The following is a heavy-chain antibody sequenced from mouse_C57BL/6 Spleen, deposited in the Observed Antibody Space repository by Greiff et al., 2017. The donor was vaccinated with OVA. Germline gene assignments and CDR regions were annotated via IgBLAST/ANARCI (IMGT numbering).Heavy chain of an antibody. CDR1: GFSLSTFGMG. CDR3: ARIGDSSGYVGWYFDV. D-gene: IGHD3-2*01. CDR2: IWWDDDK. J-gene: IGHJ1*03. V-gene: IGHV8-8*01. Sequence: ESGPGILQPSQTLSLTCSFSGFSLSTFGMGVGWIRQPSGKGLEWLAHIWWDDDKYYNPALKSRLTISKDTSKNQVFLKIANVDTADTATYYCARIGDSSGYVGWYFDVWGTGTTVTVSS.